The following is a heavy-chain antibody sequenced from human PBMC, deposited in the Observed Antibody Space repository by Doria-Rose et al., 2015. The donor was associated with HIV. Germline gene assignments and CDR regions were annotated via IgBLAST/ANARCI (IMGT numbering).Heavy chain of an antibody. CDR1: GASVSSRGYY. CDR2: TYYTGTS. J-gene: IGHJ4*02. CDR3: ARMGSYRELDY. D-gene: IGHD3-3*01. V-gene: IGHV4-31*03. Sequence: SETLSLTCSVSGASVSSRGYYWNWIRQVPGKGLESLGYTYYTGTSDYSPSLKSRLNMAVDTFKNQFSLKLSFVTVADTAVYYCARMGSYRELDYWGQGALVSVSA.